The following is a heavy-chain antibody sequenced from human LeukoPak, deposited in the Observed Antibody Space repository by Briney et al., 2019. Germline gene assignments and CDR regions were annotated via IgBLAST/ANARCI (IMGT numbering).Heavy chain of an antibody. CDR1: GFTFSSYG. J-gene: IGHJ6*02. V-gene: IGHV3-30*03. Sequence: PGGSLRLSCAASGFTFSSYGMHWVRQAPGKGLEWVAVISYDGSNKYYADSVKGRFTISRDNAKNSLYLQMNSLRAEDTAVYYCARAGYYGSGSYHMDVWGQGTTVTVSS. CDR2: ISYDGSNK. D-gene: IGHD3-10*01. CDR3: ARAGYYGSGSYHMDV.